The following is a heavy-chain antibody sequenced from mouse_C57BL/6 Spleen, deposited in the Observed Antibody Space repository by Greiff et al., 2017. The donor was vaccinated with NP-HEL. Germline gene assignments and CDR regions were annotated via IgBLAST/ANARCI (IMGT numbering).Heavy chain of an antibody. D-gene: IGHD1-1*01. CDR2: IHPNSGST. V-gene: IGHV1-64*01. CDR3: ARESTVVFDY. CDR1: GYTFTSYW. Sequence: VQLQQSGAELVKPGASVKLSCKASGYTFTSYWMHWVKQRPGQGLEWIGMIHPNSGSTNYNEKFKSKATLTVDKSSSTAYMQLSSLTSEASAVYYGARESTVVFDYWGQGTTLTVSS. J-gene: IGHJ2*01.